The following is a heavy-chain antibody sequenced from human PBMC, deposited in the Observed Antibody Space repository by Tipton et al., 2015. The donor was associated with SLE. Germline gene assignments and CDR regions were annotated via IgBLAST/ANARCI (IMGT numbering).Heavy chain of an antibody. Sequence: RSLRLSCAASGFSFDDFAMHWVRQSPGRGLEWVSGISWNSGRIDYADSVKGRFIISRDYANNSLHLQMNSLRPEDTAFYYCAKADLEVADTGYFFDSWGQGTLVTVSS. CDR2: ISWNSGRI. CDR3: AKADLEVADTGYFFDS. CDR1: GFSFDDFA. J-gene: IGHJ4*02. D-gene: IGHD6-19*01. V-gene: IGHV3-9*01.